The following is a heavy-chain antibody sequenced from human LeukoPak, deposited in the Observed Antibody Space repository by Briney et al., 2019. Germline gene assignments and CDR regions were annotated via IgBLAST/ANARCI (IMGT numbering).Heavy chain of an antibody. CDR2: IKQDGSEK. Sequence: AGGSLRLSCAASGFIFTNYFMSWVRQAPGKGLEWVANIKQDGSEKYYVDSVKGRFTISRDNAKNSLYLQMNSLRAEDTAVYYCAREDSGWYPMIYYYYGMDVWGQGTTVTVSS. CDR1: GFIFTNYF. V-gene: IGHV3-7*01. J-gene: IGHJ6*02. CDR3: AREDSGWYPMIYYYYGMDV. D-gene: IGHD6-19*01.